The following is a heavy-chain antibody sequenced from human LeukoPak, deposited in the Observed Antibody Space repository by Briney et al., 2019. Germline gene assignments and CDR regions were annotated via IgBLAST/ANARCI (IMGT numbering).Heavy chain of an antibody. J-gene: IGHJ4*02. CDR3: ARAVGGDGSGSL. Sequence: SSETLSLTCTVSGGSISSYYWSWIRQPPGKGLEWIGYIYYSGSTNYNPSLKSRVTMPVDMSTRQISLKLSSVTAADTAVYYCARAVGGDGSGSLWGPGTLVTVSS. V-gene: IGHV4-59*01. D-gene: IGHD3-10*01. CDR1: GGSISSYY. CDR2: IYYSGST.